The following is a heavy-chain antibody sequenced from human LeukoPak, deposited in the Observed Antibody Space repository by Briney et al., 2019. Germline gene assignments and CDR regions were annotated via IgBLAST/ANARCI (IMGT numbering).Heavy chain of an antibody. CDR3: TTWYSSGWYGRPRDY. Sequence: GGSLRLSCAASRFTFSNAWMSWVRQAPGKGLAWVGRNKKKTEDGTTEYAAPVNGRFPIPIDDSKNTLYLQMNSLKTEDTAVYYCTTWYSSGWYGRPRDYWGQGTLVTVSS. CDR2: NKKKTEDGTT. CDR1: RFTFSNAW. J-gene: IGHJ4*02. D-gene: IGHD6-19*01. V-gene: IGHV3-15*01.